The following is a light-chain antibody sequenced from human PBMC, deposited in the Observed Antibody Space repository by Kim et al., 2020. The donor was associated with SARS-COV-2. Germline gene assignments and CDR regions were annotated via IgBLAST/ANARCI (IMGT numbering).Light chain of an antibody. Sequence: ASVGDRVTITGRASQSISSWVAWYQQKPGKAPKLLIYDASSLESGVPSRFSGSGSGTEFTLTISSLQPDDFATYYCQQYNSYSPTFGQGTKLEI. V-gene: IGKV1-5*01. CDR3: QQYNSYSPT. CDR1: QSISSW. J-gene: IGKJ2*01. CDR2: DAS.